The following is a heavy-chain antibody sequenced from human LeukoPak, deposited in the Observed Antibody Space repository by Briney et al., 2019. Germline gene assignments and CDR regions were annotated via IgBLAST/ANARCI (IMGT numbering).Heavy chain of an antibody. Sequence: SETLSLTSTVSGGSISSYYWSWIRQPAGKGLEWIGRIYTSGSTNYNPSLKSRVTMSVDTSKNQFSLKLSSVTAADTAVYYCARTGYYTSYFDYWGQGTLVTVSS. J-gene: IGHJ4*02. V-gene: IGHV4-4*07. CDR1: GGSISSYY. CDR2: IYTSGST. D-gene: IGHD2/OR15-2a*01. CDR3: ARTGYYTSYFDY.